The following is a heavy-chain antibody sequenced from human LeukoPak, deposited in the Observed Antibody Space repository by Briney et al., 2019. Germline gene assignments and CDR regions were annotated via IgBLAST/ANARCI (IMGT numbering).Heavy chain of an antibody. Sequence: GGTLRLSCAESGFTFSSYGMHWVRQAPGKGLEWVAFIRYDGSNKYYADSVKGRFTISRDNSKNTLYLQMNSLRAEDTAVYYCAKPDDYGDSRRLDYWGQGTLVTVSS. D-gene: IGHD4-17*01. CDR3: AKPDDYGDSRRLDY. V-gene: IGHV3-30*02. J-gene: IGHJ4*02. CDR1: GFTFSSYG. CDR2: IRYDGSNK.